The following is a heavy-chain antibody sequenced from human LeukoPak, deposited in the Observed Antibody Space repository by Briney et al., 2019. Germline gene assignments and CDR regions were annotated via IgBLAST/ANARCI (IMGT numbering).Heavy chain of an antibody. CDR3: ARYYYDSSGYRYYFDY. CDR2: IYPGDSDT. Sequence: RGESLEISCKGSGYSFTSYWIGWVRQMPGEGLEWMGIIYPGDSDTRYSPSFQGQVTISADKSISTAYLQWSSLKASDTAMYYCARYYYDSSGYRYYFDYWGQGTLVTVSS. J-gene: IGHJ4*02. V-gene: IGHV5-51*01. D-gene: IGHD3-22*01. CDR1: GYSFTSYW.